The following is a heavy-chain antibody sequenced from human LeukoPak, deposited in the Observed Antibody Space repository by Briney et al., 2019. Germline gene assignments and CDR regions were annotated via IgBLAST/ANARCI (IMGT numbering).Heavy chain of an antibody. CDR3: AREETYGSGSYVDY. CDR2: IYYSGST. V-gene: IGHV4-31*03. D-gene: IGHD3-10*01. CDR1: GGFISSGGYY. Sequence: SETLSLTCTVSGGFISSGGYYWSWIRQHPGKGLEWIGYIYYSGSTYYNPSLKSRVTISVDTSKNQFSLKLSSVTAADTAVYYCAREETYGSGSYVDYWGQGTLVTVSS. J-gene: IGHJ4*02.